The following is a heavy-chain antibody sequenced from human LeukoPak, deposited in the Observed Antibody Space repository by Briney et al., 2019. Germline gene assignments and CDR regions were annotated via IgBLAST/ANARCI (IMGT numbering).Heavy chain of an antibody. Sequence: GASMKVSCKASGYTFTSYGISWVRQAPGQGLEWMGWISAYNGNTNYAQKLQGRVTMTTDTSTSTAYMELSSLRSEDTAVYYCATGGLRFLEWLSIPYWGQGTLVTVSS. D-gene: IGHD3-3*01. CDR1: GYTFTSYG. V-gene: IGHV1-18*01. CDR2: ISAYNGNT. J-gene: IGHJ4*02. CDR3: ATGGLRFLEWLSIPY.